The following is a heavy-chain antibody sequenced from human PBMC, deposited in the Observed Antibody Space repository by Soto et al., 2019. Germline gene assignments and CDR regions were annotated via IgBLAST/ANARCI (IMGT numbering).Heavy chain of an antibody. CDR3: ARDYYDSSGYYRSDYFDY. J-gene: IGHJ4*02. CDR2: IYYSGST. Sequence: SETLSLTCTVSGGSVSSGSYYWSWIRQPPGKGLEWIGYIYYSGSTNYNPSLKSRVTISVDTSKNQFSLKLSSVTAADTAVYYCARDYYDSSGYYRSDYFDYWGQGTLVTVSS. D-gene: IGHD3-22*01. CDR1: GGSVSSGSYY. V-gene: IGHV4-61*01.